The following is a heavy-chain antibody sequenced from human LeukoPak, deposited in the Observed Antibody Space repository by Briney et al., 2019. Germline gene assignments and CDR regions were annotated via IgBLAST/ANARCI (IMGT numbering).Heavy chain of an antibody. D-gene: IGHD2-21*02. CDR3: AKALGGIVVVTAPPYYYGMDV. Sequence: GGSLRLSCAASGFTFSSYGMHWVRQAPGKGLEWVAVISYGGSNKYYADSVKGRFTISRDNSKNTLYLQMNSLRAEDTAVYYCAKALGGIVVVTAPPYYYGMDVWGPGTTVTVS. V-gene: IGHV3-30*18. J-gene: IGHJ6*02. CDR2: ISYGGSNK. CDR1: GFTFSSYG.